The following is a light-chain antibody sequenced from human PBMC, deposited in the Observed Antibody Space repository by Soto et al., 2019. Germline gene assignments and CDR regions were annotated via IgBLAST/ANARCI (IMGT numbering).Light chain of an antibody. CDR1: SGHSNYA. CDR3: QTWGTGIVI. V-gene: IGLV4-69*01. J-gene: IGLJ2*01. Sequence: QSVLTQSPSASASLGASVKLTCTLSSGHSNYAIAWHQQQPERGPRYLMILNSDGSHNKGDGIPDRFSGSNSGADYYLTISSLQSEDEGDYYCQTWGTGIVIFGGGTKLTVL. CDR2: LNSDGSH.